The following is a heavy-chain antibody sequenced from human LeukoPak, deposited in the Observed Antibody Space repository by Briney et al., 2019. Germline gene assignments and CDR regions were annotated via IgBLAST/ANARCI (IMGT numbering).Heavy chain of an antibody. D-gene: IGHD5-24*01. CDR1: GYTFTNYG. J-gene: IGHJ4*02. CDR3: ARSDLGTITAGPFN. CDR2: ISGYQGST. V-gene: IGHV1-18*01. Sequence: GASVKVSCKASGYTFTNYGITWVRQAPGQGLEWMGWISGYQGSTKYAQNFQGRVTMTIDTSTSTAHMDLRSLRSDDTAIYFCARSDLGTITAGPFNWGQGTLVAVSS.